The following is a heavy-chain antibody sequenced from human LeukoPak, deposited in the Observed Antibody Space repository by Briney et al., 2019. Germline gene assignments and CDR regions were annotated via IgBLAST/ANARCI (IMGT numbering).Heavy chain of an antibody. V-gene: IGHV3-23*01. Sequence: PGGSLRLSCAASGFTFSKYGMNWVRQAPGKGLEWASGIGVGGTTYYADSVKGRFTISRDTSKNTLYLQMNSLRAEDTAVYYCAKAQGYYDCWGQGTLVTVSS. J-gene: IGHJ4*02. CDR1: GFTFSKYG. CDR2: IGVGGTT. D-gene: IGHD3-22*01. CDR3: AKAQGYYDC.